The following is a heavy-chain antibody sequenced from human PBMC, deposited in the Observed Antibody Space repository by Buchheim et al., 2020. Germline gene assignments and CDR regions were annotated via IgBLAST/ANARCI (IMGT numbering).Heavy chain of an antibody. CDR2: IIPPLGTP. V-gene: IGHV1-69*11. D-gene: IGHD6-13*01. CDR3: ATVLYRSSWYLWLDS. Sequence: QVHLLQSGAELKNPESSVRVSCRASGGSFSNYGVAWVRQAPGQGLEWMGGIIPPLGTPNYAQKFQGRITITADASTDSTYMELRSLRSDDTAIYYCATVLYRSSWYLWLDSWGQGT. J-gene: IGHJ5*01. CDR1: GGSFSNYG.